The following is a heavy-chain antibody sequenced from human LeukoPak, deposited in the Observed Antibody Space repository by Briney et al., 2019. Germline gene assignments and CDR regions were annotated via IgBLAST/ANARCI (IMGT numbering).Heavy chain of an antibody. CDR3: ARDCSTSCYLRLNWYFDL. CDR1: GGTFSSYA. J-gene: IGHJ2*01. Sequence: ASVKVSCKASGGTFSSYAISWVRQAPGQGLEWMGRIIPILGMANYAQKFQGRVTITADKSTSTAYMELSSLRSEDTAVYYCARDCSTSCYLRLNWYFDLWGRGTLVTVSS. D-gene: IGHD2-2*01. CDR2: IIPILGMA. V-gene: IGHV1-69*04.